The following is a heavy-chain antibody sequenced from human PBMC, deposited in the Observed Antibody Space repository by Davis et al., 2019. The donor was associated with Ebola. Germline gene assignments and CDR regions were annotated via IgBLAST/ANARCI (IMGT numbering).Heavy chain of an antibody. J-gene: IGHJ5*02. Sequence: PGGSLRLSCEGSGFTFSSYWMHWVRQAPGKGLEWVSRISGSGGDPHYADSVKGRFTISRDNSKNTLYLQMNSLRAEDTAVYYCAKDSYADYANWFDPWGQGTLVTVSS. CDR2: ISGSGGDP. V-gene: IGHV3-23*01. CDR3: AKDSYADYANWFDP. CDR1: GFTFSSYW. D-gene: IGHD4-17*01.